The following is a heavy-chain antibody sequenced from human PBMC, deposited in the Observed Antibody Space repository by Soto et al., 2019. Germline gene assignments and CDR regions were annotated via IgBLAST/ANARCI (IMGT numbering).Heavy chain of an antibody. Sequence: SETLSLTCTASGGSIRSGDYYWSWIRQPPGKGLEWIGYIYYSGSTYYNPSLKSRVTISVDTSKNQFSLKLSSVTAADTAVYYCAREHMEGYFDYWGQGTLVTVSS. D-gene: IGHD3-3*01. CDR3: AREHMEGYFDY. CDR1: GGSIRSGDYY. V-gene: IGHV4-30-4*01. CDR2: IYYSGST. J-gene: IGHJ4*02.